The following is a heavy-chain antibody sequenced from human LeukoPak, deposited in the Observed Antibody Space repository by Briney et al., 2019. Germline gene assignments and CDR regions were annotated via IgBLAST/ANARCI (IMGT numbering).Heavy chain of an antibody. Sequence: GGSLRLSCAASGFTFSKYWMLWVRQAPGKGLESVSRINTDGTVTTYADSVKGRFTVSRDNADNTMFLQMNSVRDEDTAVYYCATRGDLSWFGALRHWSQGTLVTVSS. CDR3: ATRGDLSWFGALRH. V-gene: IGHV3-74*01. D-gene: IGHD3-16*02. CDR2: INTDGTVT. CDR1: GFTFSKYW. J-gene: IGHJ4*02.